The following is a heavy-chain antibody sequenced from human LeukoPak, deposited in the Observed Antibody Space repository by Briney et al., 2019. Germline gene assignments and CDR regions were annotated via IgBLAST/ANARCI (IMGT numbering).Heavy chain of an antibody. D-gene: IGHD5-18*01. J-gene: IGHJ6*02. V-gene: IGHV3-23*01. CDR3: AKGAQLWPYYDMDV. CDR1: GFTFSNYA. Sequence: GSLRLSCAASGFTFSNYAMSWVRQAPGKGLEWVSAISGSGYNTYYADSVKARFTISRGISKNTLYLQMTSLRAEDRAVYYCAKGAQLWPYYDMDVWGQGTTVSVSS. CDR2: ISGSGYNT.